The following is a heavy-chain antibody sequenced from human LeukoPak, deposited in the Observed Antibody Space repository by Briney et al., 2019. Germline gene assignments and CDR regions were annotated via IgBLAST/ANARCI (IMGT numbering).Heavy chain of an antibody. V-gene: IGHV4-34*01. D-gene: IGHD6-13*01. CDR1: GGSFSGYY. CDR3: ARKIAAAGEGDYFDY. Sequence: SETLSLTCAVYGGSFSGYYWSWIRQPPGKGLEWIGSIYYSGSTYYNPSLKSRVTISVDTSKNHFSLKLSSVTAADTAVYYCARKIAAAGEGDYFDYWGQGTLVTVSS. J-gene: IGHJ4*02. CDR2: IYYSGST.